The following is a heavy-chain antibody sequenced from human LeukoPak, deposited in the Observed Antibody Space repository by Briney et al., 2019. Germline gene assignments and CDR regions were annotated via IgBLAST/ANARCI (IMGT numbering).Heavy chain of an antibody. J-gene: IGHJ4*02. CDR2: IYHSGST. Sequence: PSETLSLTCAVSGYSISSGYYWGWIRQPPGKGLEWIGSIYHSGSTYYNPSLKGRVTISVDTSKNQFSLKLSSVTAADTAVYYCARLGGDGYNRDFDYWGQGTLVTVSS. CDR3: ARLGGDGYNRDFDY. CDR1: GYSISSGYY. V-gene: IGHV4-38-2*01. D-gene: IGHD5-24*01.